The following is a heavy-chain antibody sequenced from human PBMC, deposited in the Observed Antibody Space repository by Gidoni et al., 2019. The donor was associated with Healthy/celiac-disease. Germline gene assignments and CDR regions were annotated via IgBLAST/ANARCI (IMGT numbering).Heavy chain of an antibody. J-gene: IGHJ4*02. V-gene: IGHV3-30*18. D-gene: IGHD3-22*01. CDR3: AKPLHYYDSSGHSALDY. CDR2: ISYDGSNK. Sequence: QVQLVESGGGVVQPGRSLRLSCAASGFTFSSYGMHWVRQAPGKGLEWVAVISYDGSNKYYADSVKGRFTISRDNSKNTLYLQMNSLRAEDTAVYYCAKPLHYYDSSGHSALDYWGQGTLVTVSS. CDR1: GFTFSSYG.